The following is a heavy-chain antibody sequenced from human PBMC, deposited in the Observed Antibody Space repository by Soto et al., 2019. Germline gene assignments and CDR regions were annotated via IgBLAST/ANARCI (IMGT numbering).Heavy chain of an antibody. J-gene: IGHJ4*02. CDR2: ISGSGGST. CDR3: ASHMNTVTTSLDY. Sequence: EVQLLESGGGLVQPGGSLRLSCAASGFTFSDYAMTWVRQAPGKGLEWVSGISGSGGSTYYADAVKGRFTISRDNXKNTLYLQMNSLRAEDTAVYYCASHMNTVTTSLDYWGQGTLVTVSS. D-gene: IGHD4-17*01. V-gene: IGHV3-23*01. CDR1: GFTFSDYA.